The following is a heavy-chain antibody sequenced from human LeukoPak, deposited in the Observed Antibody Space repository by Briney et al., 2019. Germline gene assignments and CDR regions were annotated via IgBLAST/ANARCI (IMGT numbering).Heavy chain of an antibody. V-gene: IGHV1-58*02. D-gene: IGHD3-3*01. Sequence: SVKVSCKASGFTFTSSAMQWVRQARGQRLEWIGWIVVGSGKTNYAEKFQERVTITRDMSTNTAYMELSSLRAEDTAVYYCAASGRYDFWSGYYERFDYWGQGTLVTVSS. CDR2: IVVGSGKT. J-gene: IGHJ4*02. CDR3: AASGRYDFWSGYYERFDY. CDR1: GFTFTSSA.